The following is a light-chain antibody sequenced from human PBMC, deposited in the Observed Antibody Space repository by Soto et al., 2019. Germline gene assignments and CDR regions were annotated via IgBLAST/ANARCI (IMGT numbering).Light chain of an antibody. V-gene: IGKV3-11*01. CDR3: RGRSWWPPHT. CDR1: QGVSSY. Sequence: EIVLTQPPATLSLSPGARATLSCRASQGVSSYLAWYQQKHGQAPRLLIYDASTTAPGSPARFSGSGSGTDVTLTIRSREPEDVAVYYCRGRSWWPPHTVGGGPEVEIK. CDR2: DAS. J-gene: IGKJ4*01.